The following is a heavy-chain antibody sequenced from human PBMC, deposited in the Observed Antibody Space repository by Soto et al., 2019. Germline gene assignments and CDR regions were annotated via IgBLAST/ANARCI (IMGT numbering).Heavy chain of an antibody. CDR3: ARGVEAGFDY. CDR2: MNPNSGDT. CDR1: GYTFTSYH. J-gene: IGHJ4*02. D-gene: IGHD6-19*01. Sequence: QVQLVQSGAEVRKPGASVKVSCKTSGYTFTSYHLNWVRQATGQGLEWMGWMNPNSGDTGYAQKFQGRVTMTRDTSISTAFMELGSLTSEDTAVYYCARGVEAGFDYWGQGTLVTVSS. V-gene: IGHV1-8*01.